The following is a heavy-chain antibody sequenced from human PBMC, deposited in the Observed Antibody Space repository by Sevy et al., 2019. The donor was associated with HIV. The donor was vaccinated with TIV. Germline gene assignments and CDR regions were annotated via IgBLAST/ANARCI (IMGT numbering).Heavy chain of an antibody. J-gene: IGHJ4*02. V-gene: IGHV3-30-3*01. D-gene: IGHD2-21*02. Sequence: GGSLRLSCAASGFTFSSYAMHWVRQAPGKGLEWVAVISYDGSNKYYADSVKGRFTISRDNSKNTLYLQMNSPRAEDTAVYYCARARAIVVVTAADYWGQGTLVTVSS. CDR2: ISYDGSNK. CDR1: GFTFSSYA. CDR3: ARARAIVVVTAADY.